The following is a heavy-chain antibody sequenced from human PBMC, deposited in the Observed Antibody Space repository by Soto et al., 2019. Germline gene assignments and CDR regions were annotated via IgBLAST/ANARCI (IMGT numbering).Heavy chain of an antibody. V-gene: IGHV1-18*01. CDR1: GYTFTDYA. Sequence: GASVKVSCKASGYTFTDYAISWVRQAPGRGLEWMGWVNTYNGNPNYAQIFQGRVTMTTDTSTDTAYMELRSLRSDDTAVYYCARDHYGDFDYWGQGTLVTVSS. J-gene: IGHJ4*02. CDR3: ARDHYGDFDY. D-gene: IGHD4-17*01. CDR2: VNTYNGNP.